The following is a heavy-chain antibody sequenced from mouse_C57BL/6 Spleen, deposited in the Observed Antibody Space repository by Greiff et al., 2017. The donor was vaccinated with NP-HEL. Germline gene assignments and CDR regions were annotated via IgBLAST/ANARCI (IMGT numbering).Heavy chain of an antibody. CDR1: GYTFTSYW. D-gene: IGHD1-1*02. Sequence: QVQLQQSGAELVKPGASVKLSCKASGYTFTSYWMQWVKQRPGQGLEWIGEIDPSDSYTNYNQKFKGKATLTVDTSSSTAYMQLSSLTSEDSAVYYCARRVATNFDVWGTGTTVTVSS. V-gene: IGHV1-50*01. CDR3: ARRVATNFDV. CDR2: IDPSDSYT. J-gene: IGHJ1*03.